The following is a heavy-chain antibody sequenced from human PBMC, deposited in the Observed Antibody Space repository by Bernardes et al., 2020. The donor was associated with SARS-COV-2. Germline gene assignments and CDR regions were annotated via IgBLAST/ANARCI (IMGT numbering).Heavy chain of an antibody. V-gene: IGHV4-31*03. Sequence: SETLSLTCTVSGGSISSGGYYWSWIRQHPGKGLEWIGYIYYSGSTYYNPSLKSRVTISVDTSKNQFSLKLSSVTAADTAVYYCARASTTASNWFDPWGQGTLVTVSS. CDR1: GGSISSGGYY. J-gene: IGHJ5*02. CDR3: ARASTTASNWFDP. CDR2: IYYSGST. D-gene: IGHD1-1*01.